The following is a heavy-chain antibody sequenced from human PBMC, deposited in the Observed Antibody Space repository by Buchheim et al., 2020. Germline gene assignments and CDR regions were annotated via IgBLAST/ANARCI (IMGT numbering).Heavy chain of an antibody. CDR3: ARVSEMATALFDY. CDR2: IYYSGRT. D-gene: IGHD5-24*01. V-gene: IGHV4-61*01. CDR1: GGSASSGSYY. Sequence: QVQLQESGPGLVKPSETLSLTCSVSGGSASSGSYYWRWIRQPPGKGLEWFGSIYYSGRTTYNPSLKSRVTISVDTQKNQSSLKLSSVTAADTAVYYCARVSEMATALFDYWGQGTL. J-gene: IGHJ4*02.